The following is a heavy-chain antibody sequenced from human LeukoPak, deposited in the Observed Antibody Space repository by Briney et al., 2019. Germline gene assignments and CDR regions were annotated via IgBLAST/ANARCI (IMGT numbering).Heavy chain of an antibody. CDR3: ARGYPSYYDYVWGSSRVNYFDY. CDR1: GGSISGYY. V-gene: IGHV4-59*01. J-gene: IGHJ4*02. D-gene: IGHD3-16*01. Sequence: PSETLSLTCTVSGGSISGYYWSWIRQPPGKGLEWIGYIYYSGSTNYNPSLKSRVTISVDTSKNQFSLKLSSVTAADTAVYYCARGYPSYYDYVWGSSRVNYFDYWGQGTLVTVSS. CDR2: IYYSGST.